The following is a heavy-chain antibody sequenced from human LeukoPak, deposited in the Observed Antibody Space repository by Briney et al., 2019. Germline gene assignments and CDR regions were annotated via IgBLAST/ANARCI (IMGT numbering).Heavy chain of an antibody. V-gene: IGHV3-72*01. CDR3: ARASTGNDN. CDR1: GFTFSSYS. J-gene: IGHJ4*02. Sequence: PGGSLRLSCAASGFTFSSYSMNWVRQAPGKGLEWVARIRNKANSYTTEYAASVKGRFTISRDDSKNSLFLQMNSLKTEGTAVYYCARASTGNDNWGQGTLVTVSS. CDR2: IRNKANSYTT. D-gene: IGHD1-14*01.